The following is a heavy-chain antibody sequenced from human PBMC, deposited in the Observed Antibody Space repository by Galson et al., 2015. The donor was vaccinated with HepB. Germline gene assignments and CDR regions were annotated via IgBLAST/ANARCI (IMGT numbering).Heavy chain of an antibody. V-gene: IGHV3-30*03. J-gene: IGHJ4*02. CDR1: GFSFRRYS. CDR2: ISDDGNNK. D-gene: IGHD5-24*01. CDR3: ARESPLGSQLPEDS. Sequence: SLRLSCAASGFSFRRYSMHWVRQAPGKGLEWVAAISDDGNNKYYRDSVKGRFTIARDNSKNTLFLQINSLRSEDTAVYYCARESPLGSQLPEDSWGQGTLVTVSS.